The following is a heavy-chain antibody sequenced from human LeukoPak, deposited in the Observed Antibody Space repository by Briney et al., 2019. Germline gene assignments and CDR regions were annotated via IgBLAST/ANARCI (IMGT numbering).Heavy chain of an antibody. CDR2: IWYDGSNK. Sequence: GGSLRLSCAASGFTFSSYGMHWVRQAPGKGLEWVAVIWYDGSNKYYADSVKGRFTISRDNSKNTLYLQMNSLRAEDTAVYHCAKENYDFSKTGTNNWFDPWGQGTLVTVSS. V-gene: IGHV3-33*06. J-gene: IGHJ5*02. D-gene: IGHD3-3*01. CDR3: AKENYDFSKTGTNNWFDP. CDR1: GFTFSSYG.